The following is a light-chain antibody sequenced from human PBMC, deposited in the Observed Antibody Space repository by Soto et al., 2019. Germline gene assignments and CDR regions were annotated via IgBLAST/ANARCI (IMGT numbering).Light chain of an antibody. Sequence: QSALTQPASVSGSPGQSITISCTGTSSDVGSYNYVSWHQQHPGQAPKLIIYEVTNRASDIPDRFSASKSGNTASLTISGLQAGDEADYYCSSYRSSSTYVFGTGTKVTFL. CDR1: SSDVGSYNY. V-gene: IGLV2-14*01. J-gene: IGLJ1*01. CDR3: SSYRSSSTYV. CDR2: EVT.